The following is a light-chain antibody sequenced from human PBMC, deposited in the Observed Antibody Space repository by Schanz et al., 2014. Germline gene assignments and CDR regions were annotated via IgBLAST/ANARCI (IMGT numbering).Light chain of an antibody. CDR3: CSYPGSDTPKL. CDR2: EVT. CDR1: SSDVGGYNS. V-gene: IGLV2-11*01. Sequence: QSALTQPRSVSGSPGQSVTISCTGTSSDVGGYNSVSWFQQHPGRAPTLMIYEVTKRPSGVPDRFSGSKSGNTASLTVSGFQAEDEADYYCCSYPGSDTPKLFGGGTKLTVL. J-gene: IGLJ2*01.